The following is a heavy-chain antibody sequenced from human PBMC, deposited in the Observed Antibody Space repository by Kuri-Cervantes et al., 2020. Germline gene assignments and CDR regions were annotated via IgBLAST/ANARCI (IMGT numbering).Heavy chain of an antibody. J-gene: IGHJ6*02. CDR2: ISSSSSTI. V-gene: IGHV3-48*02. CDR3: ARGAYCSGGSCYPRDYYGMDV. CDR1: GFTFSSYS. Sequence: GESLKISCAASGFTFSSYSMNWVRQAPGEGLEWVSYISSSSSTIYYADSVKGRFTISRDNAKNSLYLQMNSLRDEDTAVYYCARGAYCSGGSCYPRDYYGMDVWGQGTTVTVSS. D-gene: IGHD2-15*01.